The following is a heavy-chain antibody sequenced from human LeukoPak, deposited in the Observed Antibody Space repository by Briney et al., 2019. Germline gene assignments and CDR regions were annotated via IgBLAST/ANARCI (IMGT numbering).Heavy chain of an antibody. J-gene: IGHJ6*02. V-gene: IGHV3-21*01. CDR1: GFTFSSYS. Sequence: PGGSLRLSCAASGFTFSSYSMNWVRQAPGKGLEWVSSISSSSSSYIYYADSVKGRFTISRDNAKNSLYLQMNSLRAEDTAMYYCARVEGEMAYGMDVWGQGTTVTVSS. CDR2: ISSSSSSYI. CDR3: ARVEGEMAYGMDV. D-gene: IGHD5-24*01.